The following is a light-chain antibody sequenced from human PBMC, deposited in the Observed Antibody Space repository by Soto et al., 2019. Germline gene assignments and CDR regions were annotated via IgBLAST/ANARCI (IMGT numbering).Light chain of an antibody. Sequence: QSALTQPASVSGSPGQSITISCTGTSSDVGSYDLVSWYQQHPGNAPKVMIYEVRRRPSGVSDRFSGSKSGNTASLTITGLQAEDEDDYYCCSYAGSGTYVFGTGTKLTVL. V-gene: IGLV2-23*02. CDR3: CSYAGSGTYV. CDR1: SSDVGSYDL. J-gene: IGLJ1*01. CDR2: EVR.